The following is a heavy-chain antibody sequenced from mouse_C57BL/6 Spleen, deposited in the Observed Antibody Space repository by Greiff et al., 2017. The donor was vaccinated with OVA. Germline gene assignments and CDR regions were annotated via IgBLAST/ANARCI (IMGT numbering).Heavy chain of an antibody. J-gene: IGHJ2*01. Sequence: EVKLMESGGGLVKPGGSLKLSCAASGFTFSSYAMSWVRQTPEKRLEWVATISDGGSYTYYPDNVKGRFTISRDNAKNNLYLQMSHLKSEDTAMYYCAREDGSLYFDDWGQGTTLTVSS. D-gene: IGHD1-1*01. CDR3: AREDGSLYFDD. V-gene: IGHV5-4*01. CDR2: ISDGGSYT. CDR1: GFTFSSYA.